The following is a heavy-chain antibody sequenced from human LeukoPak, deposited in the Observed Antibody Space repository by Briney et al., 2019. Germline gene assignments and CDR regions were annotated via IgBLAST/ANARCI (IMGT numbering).Heavy chain of an antibody. CDR1: GYTFTSYG. V-gene: IGHV1-18*01. Sequence: GASVKVSCKASGYTFTSYGISWVRQAPEQGLEWMGWISAYNGNTNYAQKLQGRVTMTTDTSTSTAYMELRSLRSDDTAVYYCARVTDTAMVIYYYYYYMDVWGKGTTVTVSS. CDR3: ARVTDTAMVIYYYYYYMDV. D-gene: IGHD5-18*01. CDR2: ISAYNGNT. J-gene: IGHJ6*03.